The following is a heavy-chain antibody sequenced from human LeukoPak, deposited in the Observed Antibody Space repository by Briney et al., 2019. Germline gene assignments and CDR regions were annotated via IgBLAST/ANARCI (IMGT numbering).Heavy chain of an antibody. CDR1: GFTFSSYS. CDR2: ISSSSSYI. D-gene: IGHD5-18*01. J-gene: IGHJ4*02. V-gene: IGHV3-21*01. CDR3: ARDAPPYNYGHHSHFDY. Sequence: GGSLRLSCAASGFTFSSYSMNWVRQAPGKGLEWVSSISSSSSYIYYADSVKGRFTISRDNAKNSLYLQMNSLRAEDTAVYYCARDAPPYNYGHHSHFDYWGQGTLVTVSS.